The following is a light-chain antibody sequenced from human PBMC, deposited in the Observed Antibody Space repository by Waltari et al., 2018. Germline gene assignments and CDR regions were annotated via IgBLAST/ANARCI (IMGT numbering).Light chain of an antibody. CDR1: QSVLYSSNNKNF. J-gene: IGKJ1*01. Sequence: DIVMTQSPDSLAVSLGERATINCKSSQSVLYSSNNKNFLAWYQKKPGQPPKLRIYWASTRESGVPDRFSGSGSGTDFTLTISSLQAEDVAVYYCQQYYSTPWSFGQGTKVEIK. CDR3: QQYYSTPWS. CDR2: WAS. V-gene: IGKV4-1*01.